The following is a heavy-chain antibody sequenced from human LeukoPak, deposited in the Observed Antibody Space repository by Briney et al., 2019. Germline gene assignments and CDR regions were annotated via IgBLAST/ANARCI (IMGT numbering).Heavy chain of an antibody. CDR3: AILLLWFGEPSVGFDY. CDR2: IYYSGST. J-gene: IGHJ4*02. V-gene: IGHV4-39*07. D-gene: IGHD3-10*01. CDR1: GGSISSSSYY. Sequence: SETLSLTCTVSGGSISSSSYYWGWIRQPPGKGLEWIGSIYYSGSTYYNPSLKSRVTISVDTSKNQFSPKLSSVTAADTAVYYCAILLLWFGEPSVGFDYWGQGTPVTVSS.